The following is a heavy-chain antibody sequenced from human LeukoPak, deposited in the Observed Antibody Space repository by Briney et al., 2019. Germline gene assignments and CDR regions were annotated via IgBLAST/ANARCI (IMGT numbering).Heavy chain of an antibody. CDR2: IIPIFGTA. Sequence: ASVKVSCKASGGTFSSYAISWVRQAPGQGLEWMGRIIPIFGTANYAQKFQGRVTITTDESTSTAYMELSSPRSEDTAVYYCARDKGYGDYLDYWGQGTLVTVSS. CDR1: GGTFSSYA. CDR3: ARDKGYGDYLDY. V-gene: IGHV1-69*05. D-gene: IGHD4-17*01. J-gene: IGHJ4*02.